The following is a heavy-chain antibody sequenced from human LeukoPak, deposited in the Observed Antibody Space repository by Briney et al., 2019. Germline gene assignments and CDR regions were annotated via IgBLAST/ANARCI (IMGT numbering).Heavy chain of an antibody. V-gene: IGHV3-48*03. CDR1: GFTFSSYG. CDR3: ATSQSSVAGIVGD. Sequence: GGSLRLSCAASGFTFSSYGIHWVRQAPGKGQEWVSYISGSGSNKYYADSVKGRFTISRDNAKNSLYLQMNSLRVEDTAVYYCATSQSSVAGIVGDWGQGTLVTVSS. D-gene: IGHD6-19*01. CDR2: ISGSGSNK. J-gene: IGHJ4*02.